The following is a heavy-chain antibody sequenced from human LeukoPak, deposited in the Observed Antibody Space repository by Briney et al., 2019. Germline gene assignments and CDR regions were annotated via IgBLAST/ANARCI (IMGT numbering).Heavy chain of an antibody. Sequence: PSETLSLTCTVSGGSISSYYWSWVRQPPGKGLEGIGYIYYSGSTNYNPSLKSRVNISVDTSKNQFSLKLSSVTAADTAVYYCARSYCTSTSCYFNYWGQGTLVTVSS. CDR1: GGSISSYY. CDR2: IYYSGST. V-gene: IGHV4-59*01. CDR3: ARSYCTSTSCYFNY. D-gene: IGHD2-2*01. J-gene: IGHJ4*02.